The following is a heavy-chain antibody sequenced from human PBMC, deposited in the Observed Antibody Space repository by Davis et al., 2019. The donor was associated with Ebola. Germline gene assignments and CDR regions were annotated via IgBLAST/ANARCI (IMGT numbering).Heavy chain of an antibody. J-gene: IGHJ6*02. D-gene: IGHD3/OR15-3a*01. V-gene: IGHV2-5*02. Sequence: SGPPLVKPTQTLTLTCTFSGFSLTTSGVGVGWIRQPPGKALEWLALIYWDDDKLYSPSLKSRLTITKDTSKNQVVLTMTNMDPVDTATYYCARIDFGMDDWGQGTTVTVSS. CDR1: GFSLTTSGVG. CDR2: IYWDDDK. CDR3: ARIDFGMDD.